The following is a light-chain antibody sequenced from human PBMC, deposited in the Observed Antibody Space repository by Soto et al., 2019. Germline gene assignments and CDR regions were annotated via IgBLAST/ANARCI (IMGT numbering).Light chain of an antibody. Sequence: QSALTQPPSASGSPGQSVTISCAGTSSDVGAYTFVSWYQQHPGKAPKLIIYEVTKRPSGVPDRFSGSKSGNTASLTVSGLQAEDEADYYCSSYAGSNFGVFGVGTQLTVL. J-gene: IGLJ3*02. CDR3: SSYAGSNFGV. CDR1: SSDVGAYTF. V-gene: IGLV2-8*01. CDR2: EVT.